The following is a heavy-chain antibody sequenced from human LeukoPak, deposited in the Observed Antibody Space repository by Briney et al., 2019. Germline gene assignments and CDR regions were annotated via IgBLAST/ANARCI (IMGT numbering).Heavy chain of an antibody. CDR1: GYTFTSYG. D-gene: IGHD3-10*01. V-gene: IGHV1-18*01. Sequence: GASVKVTCKASGYTFTSYGITWVRQAPGQWLEWMGWISAYNGNTNYAQKLQGRITMTTDSSTSTAYMELRSLRSDDTAVYYCARDSITLVRGVIGYWGQGTLVTVSS. CDR2: ISAYNGNT. J-gene: IGHJ4*02. CDR3: ARDSITLVRGVIGY.